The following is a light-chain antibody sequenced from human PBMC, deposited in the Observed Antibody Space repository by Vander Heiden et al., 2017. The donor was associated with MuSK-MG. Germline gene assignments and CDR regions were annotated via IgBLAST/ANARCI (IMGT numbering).Light chain of an antibody. CDR1: QAIGNS. V-gene: IGKV1-NL1*01. Sequence: DIQMTQSPSSLSASVGDRVTITCRASQAIGNSVAWYQQTPGKAPKLLLYASSRLETGVPSRFSGSGSGAGTDYSLTISSLQPEDSATYYCQQFYTTPLTFGGGTKVEI. CDR2: ASS. J-gene: IGKJ4*01. CDR3: QQFYTTPLT.